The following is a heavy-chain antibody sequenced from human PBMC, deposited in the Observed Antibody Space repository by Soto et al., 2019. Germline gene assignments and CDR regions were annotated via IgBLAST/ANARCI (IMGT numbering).Heavy chain of an antibody. CDR1: GGSVSSGSYY. CDR2: IYYSGVT. CDR3: ARGPQWSSGWFGAVWFAP. J-gene: IGHJ5*02. Sequence: TLSLTCTVSGGSVSSGSYYWSWIPQPPGKGLEWIGYIYYSGVTNYNPSLKSRVTISVDTSKNQSSLKLSSVTAADTAVYYCARGPQWSSGWFGAVWFAPWRQGTLVTVSS. D-gene: IGHD6-19*01. V-gene: IGHV4-61*01.